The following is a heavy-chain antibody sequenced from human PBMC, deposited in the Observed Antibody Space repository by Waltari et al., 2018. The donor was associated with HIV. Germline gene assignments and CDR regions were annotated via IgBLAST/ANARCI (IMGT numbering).Heavy chain of an antibody. V-gene: IGHV3-30*01. CDR1: GFTFSNYA. CDR2: ISYDGSNK. CDR3: ARDARWPFHYFDY. Sequence: QVQLVESGGGVVQPGRSLSLYCAASGFTFSNYAIHWVRQAPGKGLEWVAVISYDGSNKYYADSVKGRFTISRDNSKNTLYLQMNSLRAEDTAVYYCARDARWPFHYFDYWGQGTLVTVSS. D-gene: IGHD2-15*01. J-gene: IGHJ4*02.